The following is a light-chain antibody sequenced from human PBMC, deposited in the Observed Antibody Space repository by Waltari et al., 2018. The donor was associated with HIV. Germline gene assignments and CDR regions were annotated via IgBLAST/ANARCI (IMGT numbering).Light chain of an antibody. CDR2: DNS. CDR3: GTWDNSLSAYVL. V-gene: IGLV1-51*01. CDR1: SSNLGTTY. J-gene: IGLJ2*01. Sequence: QSVLTQPPSVSAAPGQKVTISCPGSSSNLGTTYVSWYQPLPGTAPKLLIYDNSNRPSGIPDRFSASKSGTSATLVITRLQIGDEADYFCGTWDNSLSAYVLFGGGTKLTVL.